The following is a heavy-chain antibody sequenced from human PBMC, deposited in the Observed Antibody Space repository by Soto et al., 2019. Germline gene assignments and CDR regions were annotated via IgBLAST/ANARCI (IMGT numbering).Heavy chain of an antibody. D-gene: IGHD6-13*01. Sequence: SVKVSCKASGGTFSSYAISWVRQAPGQGLEWMGGIIPIFGTANYAQKFQGRVTITADESTSTAYMELSSLRSEDTAVYYCARGRNRRIAADGYLPLFDDWGQGPLVTVS. CDR2: IIPIFGTA. J-gene: IGHJ4*02. CDR3: ARGRNRRIAADGYLPLFDD. CDR1: GGTFSSYA. V-gene: IGHV1-69*13.